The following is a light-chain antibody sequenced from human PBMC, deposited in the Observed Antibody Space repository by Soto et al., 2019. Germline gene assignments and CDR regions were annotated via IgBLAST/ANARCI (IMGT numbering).Light chain of an antibody. CDR3: QQSYSTPPT. CDR1: QTINNN. CDR2: GAS. V-gene: IGKV3-15*01. J-gene: IGKJ4*01. Sequence: IVRTQAPATLSVSPGERATLSCRASQTINNNVAWYQLKDGQVPRLVIYGASTRATDIPARFSGSGSGTDFTLTISSLQPEDFATYYCQQSYSTPPTFGGGTKVDIK.